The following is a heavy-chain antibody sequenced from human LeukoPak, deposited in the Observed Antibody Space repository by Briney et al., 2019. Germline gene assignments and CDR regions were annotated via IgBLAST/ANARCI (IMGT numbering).Heavy chain of an antibody. CDR2: IKHDGSEN. CDR1: GFTFTTYW. Sequence: PGGSLRLSCAASGFTFTTYWMSWVRQAPGKGLEWVANIKHDGSENYYVDSVKGRFTISRDNAKNSLYLQMNSLRVEDTAVYFCARKGEVTAPTKNAFDIWGQGTMVTVSS. D-gene: IGHD2-21*02. J-gene: IGHJ3*02. CDR3: ARKGEVTAPTKNAFDI. V-gene: IGHV3-7*01.